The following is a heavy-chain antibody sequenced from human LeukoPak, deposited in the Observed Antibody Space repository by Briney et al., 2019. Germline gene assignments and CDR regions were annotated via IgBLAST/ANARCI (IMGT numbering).Heavy chain of an antibody. V-gene: IGHV4-4*07. D-gene: IGHD5-18*01. CDR3: ARSPRRGYSYGAPGIDY. CDR2: IYTSGST. CDR1: GGSISSYY. Sequence: SETLSLTCTVSGGSISSYYWSWIRQPAGKGLEWIGRIYTSGSTNYNPSLKSRVTMSVDTSKNQFSLKLSSVTAADTAVYYCARSPRRGYSYGAPGIDYWGQGTLVTVSS. J-gene: IGHJ4*02.